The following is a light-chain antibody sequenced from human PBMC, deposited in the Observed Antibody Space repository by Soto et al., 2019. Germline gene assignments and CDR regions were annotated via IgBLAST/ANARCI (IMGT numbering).Light chain of an antibody. V-gene: IGLV3-9*01. CDR3: QVWDSSTVV. Sequence: SYELTQPLSVSVALGQTARITCGGNNIGNKNVHWYQQKPGQAPVVVIYRDNNRPSGIPERLSGSNSGNTATPTISRAQAGDEADYYCQVWDSSTVVFGGGTKLTVL. J-gene: IGLJ2*01. CDR2: RDN. CDR1: NIGNKN.